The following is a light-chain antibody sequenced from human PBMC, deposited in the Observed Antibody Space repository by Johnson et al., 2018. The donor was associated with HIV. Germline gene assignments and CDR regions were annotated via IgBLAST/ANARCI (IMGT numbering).Light chain of an antibody. CDR1: SSNIGNNY. CDR2: DNN. J-gene: IGLJ1*01. Sequence: QSVLTQPPSVSAAPGQKVTISCSGSSSNIGNNYVSWYQQLPGTAPTLLIYDNNKRPSGIPDRFSGSKSGTSATLGITGLQTGDEADYYCETWDNSLIAYVFGTGTKVTVL. CDR3: ETWDNSLIAYV. V-gene: IGLV1-51*01.